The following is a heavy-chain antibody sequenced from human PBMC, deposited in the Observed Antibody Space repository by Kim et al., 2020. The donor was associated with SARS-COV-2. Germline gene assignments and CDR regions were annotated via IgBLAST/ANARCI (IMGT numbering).Heavy chain of an antibody. J-gene: IGHJ6*02. CDR2: INPSGGST. Sequence: ASVKVSCKASGYTFTSYYMHWVRQAPGQGLEWMGIINPSGGSTSYAQKFQGRVTMTRDTSTSTVYMELSSLRSEDTAVYYCARDRVYCGGDCYSAYYYGMDVWGQGTTVTVSS. CDR1: GYTFTSYY. CDR3: ARDRVYCGGDCYSAYYYGMDV. D-gene: IGHD2-21*02. V-gene: IGHV1-46*01.